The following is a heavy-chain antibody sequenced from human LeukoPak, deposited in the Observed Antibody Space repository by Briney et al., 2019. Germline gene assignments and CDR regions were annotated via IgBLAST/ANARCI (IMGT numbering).Heavy chain of an antibody. CDR2: ISPSGGST. Sequence: ASVKVSCKASGYTFTSYYMHWVRQAPGQGLEWMGIISPSGGSTTYAQKFQGRVTMTRDTPTSTVYMELSSLRSEDTAVYYCARPQSPSILRPQHYFDYWGQGTLVTVSS. CDR3: ARPQSPSILRPQHYFDY. CDR1: GYTFTSYY. V-gene: IGHV1-46*01. D-gene: IGHD3-3*02. J-gene: IGHJ4*02.